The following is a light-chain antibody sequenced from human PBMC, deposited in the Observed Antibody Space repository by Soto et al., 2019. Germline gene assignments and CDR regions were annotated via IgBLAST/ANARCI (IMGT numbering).Light chain of an antibody. CDR3: QVWDSSSDHVI. V-gene: IGLV3-21*04. J-gene: IGLJ2*01. CDR1: NIGSKS. Sequence: SSELTQSPSVSVAPGKTARISCGGDNIGSKSVHWYQQKPGQVPVLVIYYDRDRPSGIPERFSGSNSGNTATLTISRVEAGDEADYYCQVWDSSSDHVIFGGGTKVTVL. CDR2: YDR.